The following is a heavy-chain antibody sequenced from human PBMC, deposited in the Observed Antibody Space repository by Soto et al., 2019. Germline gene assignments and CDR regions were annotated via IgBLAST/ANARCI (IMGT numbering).Heavy chain of an antibody. Sequence: PGASLKISCKGSGYSFTSYWIGWVRQMPGKGPEWMAIIHPGDSDTRYSPSFQGQVTMSADKSISTAYLQWSSLKASDTAMYYCARPSELHCSGNNCFHRYFDNWGQGTLVTVSS. CDR1: GYSFTSYW. V-gene: IGHV5-51*01. CDR3: ARPSELHCSGNNCFHRYFDN. J-gene: IGHJ4*02. D-gene: IGHD2-15*01. CDR2: IHPGDSDT.